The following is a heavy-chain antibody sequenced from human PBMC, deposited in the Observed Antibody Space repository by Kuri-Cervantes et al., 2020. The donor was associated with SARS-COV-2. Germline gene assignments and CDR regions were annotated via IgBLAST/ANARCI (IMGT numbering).Heavy chain of an antibody. D-gene: IGHD6-6*01. CDR1: GFTFSSYA. V-gene: IGHV3-30-3*01. CDR2: ISYDGSNK. Sequence: GGSLRLSCAASGFTFSSYAMHWVRQAPGKGLEWVAVISYDGSNKYYADSVKGRFTISRDNSKNTLYLQMNSLRAEDTAVYYCARVRDEYSSSSPLDCWGQGTLVTVSS. CDR3: ARVRDEYSSSSPLDC. J-gene: IGHJ4*02.